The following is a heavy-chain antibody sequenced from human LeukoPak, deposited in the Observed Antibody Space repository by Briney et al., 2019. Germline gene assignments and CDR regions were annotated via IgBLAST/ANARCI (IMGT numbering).Heavy chain of an antibody. V-gene: IGHV3-11*01. CDR1: GFTFSDYY. J-gene: IGHJ6*02. D-gene: IGHD6-19*01. CDR2: ISSSGSTI. Sequence: PGGSLRLSCAASGFTFSDYYMSWIRQAPGKGLEWVSYISSSGSTIYYADSVKGRLTISRDNAKNSLYLQMNSLRAEDTAVYYCARDRGRIAVAGTYYGMDVWGQGTTVTVSS. CDR3: ARDRGRIAVAGTYYGMDV.